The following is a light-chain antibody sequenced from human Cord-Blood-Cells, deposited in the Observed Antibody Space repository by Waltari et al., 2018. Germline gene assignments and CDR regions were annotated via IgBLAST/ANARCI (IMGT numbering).Light chain of an antibody. V-gene: IGKV3-20*01. J-gene: IGKJ1*01. CDR1: QSVSRSS. Sequence: EIVLTQSPGTLSLSPGERATLSCRASQSVSRSSLAWYQQKPGQAPMLLIYGACSRATGIPDRISGSGSGTDFTRTISRLGPEDFAVDYCQQDGSSPLSFGQGTKVVI. CDR2: GAC. CDR3: QQDGSSPLS.